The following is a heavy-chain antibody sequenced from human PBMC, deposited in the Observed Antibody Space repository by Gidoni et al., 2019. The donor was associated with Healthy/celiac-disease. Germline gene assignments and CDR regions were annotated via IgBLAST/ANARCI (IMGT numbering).Heavy chain of an antibody. D-gene: IGHD3-3*01. J-gene: IGHJ4*02. V-gene: IGHV4-34*01. CDR1: GGSFSGYY. CDR3: ARGWKYDFWSGKRVYYFDY. CDR2: INHSGST. Sequence: QVQLQQWGAGLLKPSETLSLTCAVYGGSFSGYYWSWIRQPPGKGLEWIGEINHSGSTNYNPSLKSRVTISVDTSKNQFSLKLSSVTAADTAVYYCARGWKYDFWSGKRVYYFDYWGQGTLVTVSS.